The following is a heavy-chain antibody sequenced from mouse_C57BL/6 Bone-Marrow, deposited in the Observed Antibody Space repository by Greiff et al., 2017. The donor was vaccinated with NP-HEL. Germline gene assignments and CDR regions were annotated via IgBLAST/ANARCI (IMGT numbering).Heavy chain of an antibody. CDR1: GYTFTSYG. CDR2: FYPRSGNT. CDR3: AREGYYVFAY. Sequence: QVQLKESGAELARPGASVKLSCKASGYTFTSYGISWVKQRTGQGLEWIGEFYPRSGNTYYNEKFKGKATLTADKSSSTAYMELRSLTSEDSAVYFCAREGYYVFAYWGQGTLVTVSA. V-gene: IGHV1-81*01. D-gene: IGHD2-3*01. J-gene: IGHJ3*01.